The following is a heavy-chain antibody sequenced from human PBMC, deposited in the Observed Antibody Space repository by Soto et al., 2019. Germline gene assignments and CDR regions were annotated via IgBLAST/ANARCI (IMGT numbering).Heavy chain of an antibody. CDR1: GFTINRND. CDR2: MSFDGNHQ. CDR3: ASCERFPRVGVDYYALDV. V-gene: IGHV3-30*03. J-gene: IGHJ6*02. Sequence: QVHLVESGGGVVQPGGSLRLSCAASGFTINRNDMYWVRQAPGKGLEWVAVMSFDGNHQHYADSVKGRFTISRDNSKNTRSLEMNRLRRDDTAVYYCASCERFPRVGVDYYALDVWGQGTTVIVS. D-gene: IGHD3-3*01.